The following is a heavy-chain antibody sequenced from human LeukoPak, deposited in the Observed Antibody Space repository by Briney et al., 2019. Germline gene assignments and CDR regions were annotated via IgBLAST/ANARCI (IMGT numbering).Heavy chain of an antibody. J-gene: IGHJ4*02. Sequence: GGSLRLSCATSGFTFSSYSMNWVRQAPGKGLEWVSYISSSSSTIYYADSVKGRFTISRDNAKNSLYLQMNSLRAEDTAVYYCARVGSYYDSSGYSTAIFDYWGQGTLVTVSS. CDR1: GFTFSSYS. V-gene: IGHV3-48*01. D-gene: IGHD3-22*01. CDR2: ISSSSSTI. CDR3: ARVGSYYDSSGYSTAIFDY.